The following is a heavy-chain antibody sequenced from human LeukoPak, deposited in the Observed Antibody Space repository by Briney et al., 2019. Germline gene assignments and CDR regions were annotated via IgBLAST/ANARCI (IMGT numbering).Heavy chain of an antibody. V-gene: IGHV3-21*01. CDR3: ASGGLDYGSGSYHFDY. D-gene: IGHD3-10*01. J-gene: IGHJ4*02. CDR2: ISSSSSYI. Sequence: GGSLRLSCAASGFTFSSYTINWVRQAPGKGLEWVSSISSSSSYIYYADSVKGRFTISRDNAKNSLYLQMNSLRVEDTAVYYCASGGLDYGSGSYHFDYWGQGTLVTVSS. CDR1: GFTFSSYT.